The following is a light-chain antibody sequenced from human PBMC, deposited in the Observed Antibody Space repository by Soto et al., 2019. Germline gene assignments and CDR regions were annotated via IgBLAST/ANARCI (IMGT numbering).Light chain of an antibody. V-gene: IGKV3-20*01. CDR1: QSVSSSY. Sequence: ELVLTQSPGTLSLSPGERATLSCRASQSVSSSYLAWYQQKPGQAPRLLIYGASSRVTGIPDRFSGSGSGTDFTFALSRLEPEDIGVYYCQQYGSSSPVTFGPGTKVDIK. J-gene: IGKJ3*01. CDR3: QQYGSSSPVT. CDR2: GAS.